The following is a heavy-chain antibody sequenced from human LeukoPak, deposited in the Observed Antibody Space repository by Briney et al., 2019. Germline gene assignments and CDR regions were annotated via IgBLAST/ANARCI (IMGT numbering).Heavy chain of an antibody. Sequence: GGSLRLSCAASGFTFGSYTMHWVRQAPGKGLEYVSAISPNGGSTYYANSVKGRFTISRDNSKNTLYLQMGSLKAEDMAVYYCARAQEPYYYDSSGGLDPWGQGTLVTVSS. V-gene: IGHV3-64*01. J-gene: IGHJ5*02. CDR2: ISPNGGST. CDR3: ARAQEPYYYDSSGGLDP. CDR1: GFTFGSYT. D-gene: IGHD3-22*01.